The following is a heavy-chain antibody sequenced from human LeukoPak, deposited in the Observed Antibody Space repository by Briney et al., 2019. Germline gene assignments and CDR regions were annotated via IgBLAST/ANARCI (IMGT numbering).Heavy chain of an antibody. CDR1: GGSISSNY. Sequence: SETLSFTCTVSGGSISSNYWSWIRQYPGKGLEWIGYIYYSGSTNYNPSLKSRVTISVDTSKNQFSLKLSSVTAADTAFYYCARRGSSWPYWFDPWGQGTLVTVSS. CDR3: ARRGSSWPYWFDP. D-gene: IGHD6-13*01. V-gene: IGHV4-59*08. CDR2: IYYSGST. J-gene: IGHJ5*02.